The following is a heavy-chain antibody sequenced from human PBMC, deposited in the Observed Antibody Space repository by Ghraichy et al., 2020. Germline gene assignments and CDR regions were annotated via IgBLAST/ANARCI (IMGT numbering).Heavy chain of an antibody. D-gene: IGHD1-14*01. CDR3: AKLRKGTTIGRDY. J-gene: IGHJ4*02. CDR2: IRFDGSQN. Sequence: GRSLRLSCSVSGFVFSSYGMHWVRQAPGKGLEWVASIRFDGSQNYYADSVKGRFTISRDNSKNTLFLQMKSLRPEDTAVYYCAKLRKGTTIGRDYWGQGTLVTVSS. CDR1: GFVFSSYG. V-gene: IGHV3-30*02.